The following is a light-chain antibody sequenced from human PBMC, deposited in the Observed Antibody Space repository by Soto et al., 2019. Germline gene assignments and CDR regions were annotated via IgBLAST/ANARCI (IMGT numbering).Light chain of an antibody. CDR2: DVN. Sequence: QSALTQPASVSGSPGQSINISCTGTSSDVGHYNYVSWYQQYPGKAPKLMIYDVNTRPSGVSNRFSGSKSGNTASLTISGLQAEDEADYYCCSYTSSSTRIFGGGTKVTVL. J-gene: IGLJ2*01. V-gene: IGLV2-14*01. CDR1: SSDVGHYNY. CDR3: CSYTSSSTRI.